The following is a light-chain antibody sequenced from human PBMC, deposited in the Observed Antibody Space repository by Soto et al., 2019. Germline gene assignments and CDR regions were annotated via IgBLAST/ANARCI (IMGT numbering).Light chain of an antibody. CDR1: QSIASW. V-gene: IGKV1-5*01. CDR2: DAS. CDR3: QQYDTYPYT. Sequence: DIQMTQSPSTLSASAGDRVTISCRASQSIASWLAWYQQKAGKAPNLLIYDASSLESGVPSRFSGSGSGTEFTLTISSLQPDDYATYYCQQYDTYPYTFCQGTKLEI. J-gene: IGKJ2*01.